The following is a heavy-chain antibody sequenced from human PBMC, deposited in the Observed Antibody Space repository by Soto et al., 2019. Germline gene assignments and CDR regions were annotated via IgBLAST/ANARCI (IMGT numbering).Heavy chain of an antibody. Sequence: SETLSGTGSVSVGYFGNLGGHWAWLRRPPGKGLEWIGYIYNGGSTYYRPSLESRMHMSLDATRNHYSLRLTSVTAADTAVYFCARAPVGLDTISYFDYWGQGKLVTVSS. CDR1: VGYFGNLGGH. D-gene: IGHD3-3*01. V-gene: IGHV4-30-4*01. J-gene: IGHJ4*02. CDR3: ARAPVGLDTISYFDY. CDR2: IYNGGST.